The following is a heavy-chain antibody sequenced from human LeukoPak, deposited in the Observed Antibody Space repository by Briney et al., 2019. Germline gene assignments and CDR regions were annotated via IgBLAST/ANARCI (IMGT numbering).Heavy chain of an antibody. D-gene: IGHD3-10*01. J-gene: IGHJ4*02. V-gene: IGHV3-30*02. CDR1: GFTFGHYG. Sequence: GGSLRLSCAASGFTFGHYGMHWVRQAPGKGLEWVAVIWYDGGNKYYADSVKGRFTISRDNSKNTLYLQMNSLRAEDTAVYYCAKDPAGVIMVRGVIPDYWGQGTLVTVSS. CDR2: IWYDGGNK. CDR3: AKDPAGVIMVRGVIPDY.